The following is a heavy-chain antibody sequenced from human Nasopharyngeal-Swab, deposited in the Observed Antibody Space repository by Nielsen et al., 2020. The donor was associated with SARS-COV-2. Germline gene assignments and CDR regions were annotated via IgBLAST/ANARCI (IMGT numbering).Heavy chain of an antibody. CDR1: GGSISSSSYY. J-gene: IGHJ5*02. Sequence: SETLSLTCTVSGGSISSSSYYWGWIRQPPGKGLEWIGSIYYSGSTYFNPSFKSRVTISVDTSKNQFSVKLSSVTAADTAVYYCASYYYDSSDYSYWFDPWGQGTLVTVSS. CDR3: ASYYYDSSDYSYWFDP. V-gene: IGHV4-39*01. CDR2: IYYSGST. D-gene: IGHD3-22*01.